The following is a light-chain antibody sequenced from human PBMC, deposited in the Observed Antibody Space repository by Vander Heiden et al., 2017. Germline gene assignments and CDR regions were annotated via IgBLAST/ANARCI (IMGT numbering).Light chain of an antibody. J-gene: IGKJ2*01. CDR3: QQYGGSPYT. CDR2: GAS. Sequence: EIVLTQSPCTLSLSPGERATLSCRASQSVSSSYVAWYQQKPGQAPRLLIYGASTRATGIPDRLSGSGSGTDFTLTISRLEPEDFAVYFCQQYGGSPYTFGQGTKLEIK. V-gene: IGKV3-20*01. CDR1: QSVSSSY.